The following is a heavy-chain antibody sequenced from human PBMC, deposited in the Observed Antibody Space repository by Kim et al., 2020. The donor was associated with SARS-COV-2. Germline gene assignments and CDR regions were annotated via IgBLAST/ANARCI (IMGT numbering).Heavy chain of an antibody. D-gene: IGHD3-9*01. J-gene: IGHJ4*02. CDR3: ARAVRNYDILTGYYIDYFDY. V-gene: IGHV4-59*01. Sequence: RVTISVDTSKNQFSLKLSSVTAADTAVYYCARAVRNYDILTGYYIDYFDYWGQGTLVTVSS.